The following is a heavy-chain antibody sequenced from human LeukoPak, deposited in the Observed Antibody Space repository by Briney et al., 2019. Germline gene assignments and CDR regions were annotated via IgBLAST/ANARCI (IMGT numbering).Heavy chain of an antibody. V-gene: IGHV4-39*07. CDR2: IYYSGST. D-gene: IGHD3-22*01. CDR1: GGSISSSSYY. Sequence: SETLSLTSTVSGGSISSSSYYWGWIRQPPGKGLEWIGSIYYSGSTYYNPSLKSRVTISVDTSKNQFSLKLSSVTAADTAVYYCARVGSKSYYYDSSPERISAFDIWGQGTMVTVSS. CDR3: ARVGSKSYYYDSSPERISAFDI. J-gene: IGHJ3*02.